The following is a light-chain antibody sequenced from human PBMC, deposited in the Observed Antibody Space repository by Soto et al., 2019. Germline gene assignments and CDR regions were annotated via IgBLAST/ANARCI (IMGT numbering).Light chain of an antibody. Sequence: SVSSSLNWYQQKPGQPPKLLLYAASTLHSGVPSRFSGSGSGTECTLTISSLQPEDFATYYCQQNAITPPWTFGQGTKVDIK. CDR2: AAS. CDR3: QQNAITPPWT. J-gene: IGKJ1*01. CDR1: SVSSS. V-gene: IGKV1-39*01.